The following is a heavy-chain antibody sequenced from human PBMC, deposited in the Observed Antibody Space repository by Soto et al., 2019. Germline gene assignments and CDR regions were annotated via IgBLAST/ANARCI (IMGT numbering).Heavy chain of an antibody. V-gene: IGHV3-64*01. CDR3: AREGYCSSTSCYSFDY. J-gene: IGHJ4*02. Sequence: EVPLVESGGGLVQPGGSLRLSCAASGFTFSRYAMHWVRQAPGKGLEYVSAISSNGGSTYYANSVTGRFTISRDNSKNTLYLQMGSLRAEDMAVYYCAREGYCSSTSCYSFDYWGQGTLVTVSS. CDR1: GFTFSRYA. CDR2: ISSNGGST. D-gene: IGHD2-2*01.